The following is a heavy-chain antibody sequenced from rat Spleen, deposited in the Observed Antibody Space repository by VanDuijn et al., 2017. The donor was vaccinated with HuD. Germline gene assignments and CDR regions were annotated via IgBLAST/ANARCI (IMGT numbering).Heavy chain of an antibody. CDR2: IWSGGNT. D-gene: IGHD1-4*01. CDR1: GFSLTSYG. V-gene: IGHV2S8*01. Sequence: QVQLKESGPGLVQPSRTLSLTCTVSGFSLTSYGVNWVRQSPGKGLEWIAAIWSGGNTYYNSALKSRLSISRDTSKSQVLLKMNSLQTEDTAMYFCARSVPGYNPYVMDAWGQGASVTVSS. J-gene: IGHJ4*01. CDR3: ARSVPGYNPYVMDA.